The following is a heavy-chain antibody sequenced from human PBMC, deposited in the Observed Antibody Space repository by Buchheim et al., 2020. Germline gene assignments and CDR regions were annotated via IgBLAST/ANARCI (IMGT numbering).Heavy chain of an antibody. CDR2: ISYDGSNK. Sequence: QVQPVESGGGVVQPGRSLRLSCAASGSTFSSYGMHWVRQAPGKGLEWVAVISYDGSNKYYADSVKGRFTISRDNSKNTLYLQMNSLRAEDTAVYYCAKAIVVVTAIPDYWGQGTL. V-gene: IGHV3-30*18. J-gene: IGHJ4*02. D-gene: IGHD2-21*02. CDR1: GSTFSSYG. CDR3: AKAIVVVTAIPDY.